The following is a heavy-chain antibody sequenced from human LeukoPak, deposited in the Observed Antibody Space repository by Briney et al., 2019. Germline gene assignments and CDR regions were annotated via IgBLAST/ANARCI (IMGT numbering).Heavy chain of an antibody. CDR2: ITTSGSTI. CDR1: GFTFSSYE. V-gene: IGHV3-48*03. Sequence: PGGSLRLSCAASGFTFSSYEMNWVRQAPGKGLEWVSYITTSGSTIYYADSVKVRFTISRDNAKNSLYLQMNSLRAEDTAVYYCARGYGDYAPRFFEYWGQGILVTVSS. J-gene: IGHJ4*02. D-gene: IGHD4-17*01. CDR3: ARGYGDYAPRFFEY.